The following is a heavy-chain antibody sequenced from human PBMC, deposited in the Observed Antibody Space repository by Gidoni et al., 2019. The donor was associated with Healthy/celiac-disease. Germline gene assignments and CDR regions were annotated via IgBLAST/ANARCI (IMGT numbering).Heavy chain of an antibody. J-gene: IGHJ4*02. Sequence: QVQLVESGGGVVQPGRSLRLSCAAPGFTFSSYAMHWVRQAPGKGLEWVAVISYDGSNKYYADSVKGRFTISRDNSKNTLYLQMNSLRAEDTAVYYCARDDSSWLDYWGQGTLVTVSS. CDR1: GFTFSSYA. V-gene: IGHV3-30-3*01. CDR3: ARDDSSWLDY. D-gene: IGHD6-13*01. CDR2: ISYDGSNK.